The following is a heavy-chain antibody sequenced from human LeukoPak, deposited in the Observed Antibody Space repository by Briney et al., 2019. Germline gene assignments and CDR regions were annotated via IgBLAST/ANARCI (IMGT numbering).Heavy chain of an antibody. CDR1: GGSMRGLY. CDR3: ARRPGYYFDY. V-gene: IGHV4-59*01. CDR2: IYYSGNT. D-gene: IGHD3-10*01. Sequence: SETLSLTCTVSGGSMRGLYLSWIRQSPGMGLEWIGYIYYSGNTNYNPSLKSRVTISLDASRSQSSLKLTSVTAADTAVHYCARRPGYYFDYWGQGILVTVSS. J-gene: IGHJ4*02.